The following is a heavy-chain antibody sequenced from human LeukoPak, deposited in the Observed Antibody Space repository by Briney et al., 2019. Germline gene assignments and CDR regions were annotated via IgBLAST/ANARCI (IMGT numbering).Heavy chain of an antibody. D-gene: IGHD2-2*01. J-gene: IGHJ4*02. Sequence: SETLSLTCTVSGNSISTNNYYWGWIRQPPGKGLEWIGSIYYSGSTYYNLSLKNRVTMSVDTSRNQFSLRLSSVTAADTSVYYCARRAASIRFCISTSCFDYWGQGTLVTVSS. CDR2: IYYSGST. CDR3: ARRAASIRFCISTSCFDY. V-gene: IGHV4-39*01. CDR1: GNSISTNNYY.